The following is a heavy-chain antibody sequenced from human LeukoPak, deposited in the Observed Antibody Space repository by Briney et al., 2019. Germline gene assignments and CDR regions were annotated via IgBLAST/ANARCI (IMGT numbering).Heavy chain of an antibody. Sequence: GASVKVSCKASGYTFTSYAMNWVRQAPGQGLEWMGWINTNTGNPTYAQGFTGRFVFSLDTSVSTAYLQISSLKAEDTAVYYCARGGLWLGELRPFDYWGQGTLVTVSS. CDR1: GYTFTSYA. V-gene: IGHV7-4-1*02. CDR3: ARGGLWLGELRPFDY. CDR2: INTNTGNP. D-gene: IGHD3-10*01. J-gene: IGHJ4*02.